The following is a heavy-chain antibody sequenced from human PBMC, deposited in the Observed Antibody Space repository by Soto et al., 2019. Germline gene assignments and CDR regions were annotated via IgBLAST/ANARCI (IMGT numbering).Heavy chain of an antibody. J-gene: IGHJ4*02. CDR3: AKDKGGYSSHFDS. Sequence: QLVQSGAEVKKPGSSVKVSCKTSGGTFSNYAISWVRQAPGQGLEWMGGIIPFFGTPNYAQNFQGRVIITADKSTRTAYMELSSLRPDDTAVYYCAKDKGGYSSHFDSWGQGTLVTVSS. D-gene: IGHD3-22*01. CDR2: IIPFFGTP. CDR1: GGTFSNYA. V-gene: IGHV1-69*06.